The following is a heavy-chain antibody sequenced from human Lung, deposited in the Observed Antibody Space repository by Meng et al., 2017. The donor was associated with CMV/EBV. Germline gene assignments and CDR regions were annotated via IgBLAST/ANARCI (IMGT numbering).Heavy chain of an antibody. D-gene: IGHD1-26*01. CDR2: IYRSGST. Sequence: PGGAISTDNWWSWVRQPPGKGLEWIGEIYRSGSTNYSPSLKSRVTISIDRSKNQFSLRLTSVTAADTAVYYCAKEWLDATTGQVDYWGQGTLVTVSS. CDR1: GGAISTDNW. CDR3: AKEWLDATTGQVDY. J-gene: IGHJ4*02. V-gene: IGHV4-4*02.